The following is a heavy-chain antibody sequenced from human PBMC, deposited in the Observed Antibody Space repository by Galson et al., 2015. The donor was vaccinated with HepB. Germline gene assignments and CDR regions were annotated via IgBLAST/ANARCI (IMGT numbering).Heavy chain of an antibody. CDR2: ISSSSSTI. J-gene: IGHJ3*02. CDR1: GFTFSSYS. D-gene: IGHD3-22*01. Sequence: SLRLSCAASGFTFSSYSMNWVRQAPGKGLEWVSYISSSSSTIYYADSVKGRFTISRDNAKNSLYLQMNSLRAEDTAVYYCAREGGDDSSGYLDDAFDIWGQGTMVTVSS. V-gene: IGHV3-48*04. CDR3: AREGGDDSSGYLDDAFDI.